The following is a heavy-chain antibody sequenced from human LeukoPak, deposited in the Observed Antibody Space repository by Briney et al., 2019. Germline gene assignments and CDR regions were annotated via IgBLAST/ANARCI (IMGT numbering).Heavy chain of an antibody. CDR3: TARYCRSTSCYGEYFQR. CDR1: GFTFSNAW. Sequence: GGSLRLSCAASGFTFSNAWMSWVRRAPGKGLEWVGRIKSKTDGGTTDYAAPVKGRFTISRDDSKNTLYLQMNSLKTEDTAVYYCTARYCRSTSCYGEYFQRWGQGTLVTVSS. D-gene: IGHD2-2*01. J-gene: IGHJ1*01. V-gene: IGHV3-15*01. CDR2: IKSKTDGGTT.